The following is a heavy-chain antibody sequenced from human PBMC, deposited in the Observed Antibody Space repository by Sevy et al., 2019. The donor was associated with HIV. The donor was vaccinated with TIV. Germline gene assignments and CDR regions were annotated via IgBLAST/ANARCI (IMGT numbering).Heavy chain of an antibody. J-gene: IGHJ6*02. CDR3: FMRALTDSSGYYYRYGMDV. Sequence: GESLKISCEGSGFSFSSYWIHWVRQMPGKGLEWMATIHPGNSETRYRSSFQGQVTISADKSINTAYLQWSRLSASDTAIYYCFMRALTDSSGYYYRYGMDVWGQGTTVTVSS. CDR2: IHPGNSET. CDR1: GFSFSSYW. D-gene: IGHD3-10*01. V-gene: IGHV5-51*01.